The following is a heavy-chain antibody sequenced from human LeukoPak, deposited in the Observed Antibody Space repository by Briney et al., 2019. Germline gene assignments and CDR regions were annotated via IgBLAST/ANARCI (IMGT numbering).Heavy chain of an antibody. V-gene: IGHV1-46*01. Sequence: ASVKVSCKASGYTFTSFYMHWVRQAPGQGLEWMGIINPSGGSTIYAQKFQGRVTMTRDMSTSTVYMELSSLRSEDTAVYYCARESRLLDYWGQGTLVTVSS. CDR3: ARESRLLDY. CDR1: GYTFTSFY. CDR2: INPSGGST. D-gene: IGHD2-2*01. J-gene: IGHJ4*02.